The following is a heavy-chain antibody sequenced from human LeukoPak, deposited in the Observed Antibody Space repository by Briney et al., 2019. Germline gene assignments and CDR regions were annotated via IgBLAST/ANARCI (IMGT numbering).Heavy chain of an antibody. Sequence: GGSLRLSCAASGFTFSSYWMSWVRQAPGKGLEWVAVISYDGKKNNYADSVKGRFTISRDNSENTLFLQMNSLKTEDTAVYYCAKSLRGELSFYDAFDVWGQGTMVTVSS. CDR1: GFTFSSYW. CDR3: AKSLRGELSFYDAFDV. J-gene: IGHJ3*01. CDR2: ISYDGKKN. V-gene: IGHV3-30*18. D-gene: IGHD3-16*01.